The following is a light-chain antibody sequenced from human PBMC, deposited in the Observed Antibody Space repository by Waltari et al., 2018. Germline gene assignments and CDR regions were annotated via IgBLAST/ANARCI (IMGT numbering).Light chain of an antibody. Sequence: DIQMTQSPSTLSASVGDRVIITCRASQSINTWLAWYQQKPGKAPRVLIYRASSLETGVPSRFSGSGSGTEFTLTISGLQPDEFATYYCQQYNSYSTFGQGTRVEIK. CDR2: RAS. CDR1: QSINTW. CDR3: QQYNSYST. V-gene: IGKV1-5*03. J-gene: IGKJ1*01.